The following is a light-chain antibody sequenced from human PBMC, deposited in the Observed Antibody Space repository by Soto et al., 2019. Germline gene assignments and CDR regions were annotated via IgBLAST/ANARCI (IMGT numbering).Light chain of an antibody. Sequence: DIQMTQSPSSVSASVGDRVTITCRASQGISSWLAWYQQKPGKAPNLLIYAASSLQSGVPSRFSGGGSGRDFSLTISNGQPEDFATYYCRQTNSFALTFGGGTKVEIK. J-gene: IGKJ4*01. CDR1: QGISSW. CDR2: AAS. CDR3: RQTNSFALT. V-gene: IGKV1-12*01.